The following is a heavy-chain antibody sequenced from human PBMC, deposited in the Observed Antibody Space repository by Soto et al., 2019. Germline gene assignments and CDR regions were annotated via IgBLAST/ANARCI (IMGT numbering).Heavy chain of an antibody. Sequence: EVQLVESGGGVVQPGRSLRLSCSASGFTFDDYAMNWVRQAPGKGLEWVSSSSWNSGNIVYADSVRGRFTISRDNAKTSLHLQMNSLRAEDTALYYCTKGVSTSCFSAVALWGQGTMVTVSS. CDR1: GFTFDDYA. CDR3: TKGVSTSCFSAVAL. CDR2: SSWNSGNI. D-gene: IGHD2-2*01. V-gene: IGHV3-9*01. J-gene: IGHJ3*01.